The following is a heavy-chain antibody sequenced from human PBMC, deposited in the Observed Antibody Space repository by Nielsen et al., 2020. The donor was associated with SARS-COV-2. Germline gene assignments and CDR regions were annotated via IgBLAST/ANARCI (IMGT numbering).Heavy chain of an antibody. CDR3: ASIRSFDYLWGIFPN. J-gene: IGHJ4*02. Sequence: SETLSLTCAVSGGSISSSNWWSWVRQPPGKGLDWIGEIHHSGSNNYNPSLKSRVTMSVDKSKNQFSLKLMSVTAADTAVYYCASIRSFDYLWGIFPNWGPGTLVTVSS. CDR2: IHHSGSN. V-gene: IGHV4-4*02. CDR1: GGSISSSNW. D-gene: IGHD3-16*01.